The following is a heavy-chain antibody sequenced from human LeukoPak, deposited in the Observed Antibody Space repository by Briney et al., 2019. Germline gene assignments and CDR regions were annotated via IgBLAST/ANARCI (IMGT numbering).Heavy chain of an antibody. D-gene: IGHD2-21*01. CDR1: GVSISFYY. CDR3: ARGGDYADKRWFDP. V-gene: IGHV4-59*01. CDR2: IYYSGSP. Sequence: SETLSLTCTVSGVSISFYYWSWIRKPPGKGLEWFGYIYYSGSPNYNPSLKSRVTISVDTSKNQFSLKLSSVTAADTAVYYCARGGDYADKRWFDPWGQGTLVTVSS. J-gene: IGHJ5*02.